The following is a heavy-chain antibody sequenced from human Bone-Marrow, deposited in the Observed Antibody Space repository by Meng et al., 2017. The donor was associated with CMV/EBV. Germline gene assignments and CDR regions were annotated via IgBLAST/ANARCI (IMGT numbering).Heavy chain of an antibody. CDR2: ISYDGSNK. CDR3: ARDHPYCTNGVCYTGGFDY. Sequence: LSLTCAASGFTFSSYAMHWVRQAPGKGLEWVAVISYDGSNKYYADSVKGRFTISRDNSKNTLYLQMNSLRAEDTAVYYCARDHPYCTNGVCYTGGFDYWGQGTLVTVSS. J-gene: IGHJ4*02. D-gene: IGHD2-8*01. V-gene: IGHV3-30-3*01. CDR1: GFTFSSYA.